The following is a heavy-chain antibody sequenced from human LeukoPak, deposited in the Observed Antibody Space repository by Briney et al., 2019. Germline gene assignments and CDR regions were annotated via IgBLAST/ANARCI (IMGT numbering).Heavy chain of an antibody. D-gene: IGHD3-10*01. J-gene: IGHJ3*02. Sequence: PGGSLRLPSAASGFTFSSYDMHWVRQATGKGLEWVSAIGTAGDTYYPGSVKGRFTISRENAKNSLYLQMNSLRAGDTAVYYCAREGMVRGARAAFDIWGQGTMVTVSS. V-gene: IGHV3-13*01. CDR2: IGTAGDT. CDR1: GFTFSSYD. CDR3: AREGMVRGARAAFDI.